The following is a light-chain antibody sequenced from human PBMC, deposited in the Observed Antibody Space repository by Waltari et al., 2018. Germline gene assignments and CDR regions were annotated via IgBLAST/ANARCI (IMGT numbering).Light chain of an antibody. Sequence: QSLLPQPPSASGTPRQPATISCSGTWSNIGANVLIWSQQLPGTAPKLLIHSNNQRPSGVPDRFSCSKSGTSASLAISGLQSADEADYYCSAWDDSLNGHVIVGGGTKLTVL. J-gene: IGLJ2*01. V-gene: IGLV1-44*01. CDR3: SAWDDSLNGHVI. CDR2: SNN. CDR1: WSNIGANV.